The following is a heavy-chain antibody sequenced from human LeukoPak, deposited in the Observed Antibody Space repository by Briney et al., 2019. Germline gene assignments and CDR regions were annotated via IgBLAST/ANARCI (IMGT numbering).Heavy chain of an antibody. CDR3: ARVAAAGSLYFDS. J-gene: IGHJ4*02. CDR1: GYSISSGYF. CDR2: IYHSGST. Sequence: PSETLSLTCSVSGYSISSGYFWGWIRQPPGRGLEWVANIYHSGSTYYSPSLKSRITISVDTSKNQFSLKLTSVTAADTAVYFCARVAAAGSLYFDSWGQGTLVTVSS. D-gene: IGHD6-13*01. V-gene: IGHV4-38-2*02.